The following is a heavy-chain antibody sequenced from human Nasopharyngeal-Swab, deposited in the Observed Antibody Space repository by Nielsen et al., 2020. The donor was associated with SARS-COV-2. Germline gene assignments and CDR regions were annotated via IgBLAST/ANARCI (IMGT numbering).Heavy chain of an antibody. J-gene: IGHJ3*01. V-gene: IGHV3-23*01. D-gene: IGHD3-3*01. CDR2: VSGSGGST. CDR3: ASPVFGVVSDAFDL. CDR1: GFTFSSYA. Sequence: GGSLRLSCTTSGFTFSSYAMNWVRQDPGKGLEWVSSVSGSGGSTHYANSVKGRFTISRDNSKNTLYLQMNNLRPEDTAMYYCASPVFGVVSDAFDLWGQGTMVTVSS.